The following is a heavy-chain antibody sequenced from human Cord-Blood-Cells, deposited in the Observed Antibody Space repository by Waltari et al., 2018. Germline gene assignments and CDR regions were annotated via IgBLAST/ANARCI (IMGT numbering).Heavy chain of an antibody. V-gene: IGHV3-30-3*01. CDR1: GFTFSSYA. J-gene: IGHJ1*01. Sequence: QVQLVVSGGGVVQPRRSLRLSCAASGFTFSSYAMHWARQAPGKGLEWVAVISYDGSNKYYADSVKGRFTISRDNSKNTLYLQMNGLRAEDTAVYYCARAPGATIAAAEYFQHWGQGTLVTVSS. CDR2: ISYDGSNK. D-gene: IGHD6-13*01. CDR3: ARAPGATIAAAEYFQH.